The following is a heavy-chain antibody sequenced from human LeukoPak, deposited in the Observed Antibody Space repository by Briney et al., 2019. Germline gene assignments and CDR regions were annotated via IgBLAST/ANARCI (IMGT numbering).Heavy chain of an antibody. J-gene: IGHJ5*02. D-gene: IGHD3-22*01. CDR1: GFTFSSYA. CDR2: ISDSGGST. Sequence: GGSLRLSCAASGFTFSSYAMSWVRQAPGKGLEWVSTISDSGGSTYYADSLKGRFTISRHNYKNTLYLQMNSLRAEDTAVYYCAKVDYYDSSGNYPNWFDPWGQGTLVTVSS. CDR3: AKVDYYDSSGNYPNWFDP. V-gene: IGHV3-23*01.